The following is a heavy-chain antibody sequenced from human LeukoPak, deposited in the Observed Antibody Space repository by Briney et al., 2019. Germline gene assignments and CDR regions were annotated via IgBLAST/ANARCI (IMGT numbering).Heavy chain of an antibody. V-gene: IGHV4-59*08. CDR2: IHYSGST. Sequence: SETLSLTCTVSGGSISNYYWSWIRQPPGKGLEWIGYIHYSGSTNYNPSLKSRVTISVDTSKNQFSLMLSSVTAADTAVYYCATSKLQLFPFDYWGQGTLVTVSS. CDR1: GGSISNYY. CDR3: ATSKLQLFPFDY. J-gene: IGHJ4*02. D-gene: IGHD3-10*01.